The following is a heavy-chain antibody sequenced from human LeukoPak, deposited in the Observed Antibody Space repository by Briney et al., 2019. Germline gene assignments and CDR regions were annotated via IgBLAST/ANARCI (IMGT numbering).Heavy chain of an antibody. D-gene: IGHD3-16*01. CDR3: ARQGIGDHTVEGWFDP. V-gene: IGHV1-3*01. CDR2: INAGNGNT. J-gene: IGHJ5*02. CDR1: GYTFTSYA. Sequence: GASVKVSCKASGYTFTSYAMHWVRQAPGQRLEWMGWINAGNGNTKYSQKFQGRVTITRDTSASTAYMELSSLRSEDTAVYYCARQGIGDHTVEGWFDPWGQGTLVTVSS.